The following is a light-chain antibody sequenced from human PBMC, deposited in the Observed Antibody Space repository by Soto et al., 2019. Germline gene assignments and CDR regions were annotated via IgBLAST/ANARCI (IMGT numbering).Light chain of an antibody. CDR3: SSYTSSSTLYV. Sequence: QSALTQPAYVSGSPGQSITISCTGTSSDVGGYNSVCWYKQHPGKAPQLMIYEVTNRPSGVSVRFSGSKSGNTASLTISGLQAEDEADYYCSSYTSSSTLYVFGSGTKVTVL. V-gene: IGLV2-14*01. J-gene: IGLJ1*01. CDR2: EVT. CDR1: SSDVGGYNS.